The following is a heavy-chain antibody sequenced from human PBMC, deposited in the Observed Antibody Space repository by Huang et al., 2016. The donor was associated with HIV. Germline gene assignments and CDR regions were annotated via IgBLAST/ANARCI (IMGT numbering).Heavy chain of an antibody. CDR3: AKDGADEEWDIDY. J-gene: IGHJ4*02. CDR2: ISYDGSNK. V-gene: IGHV3-30*18. D-gene: IGHD1-26*01. CDR1: GFSFSTYG. Sequence: PASGFSFSTYGLHWVHQAPGKGLEWVAVISYDGSNKYYAHSVKGRFTISRDTSENKVYLQMNSLRHEDTAVYYCAKDGADEEWDIDYWGQGTLVTVSS.